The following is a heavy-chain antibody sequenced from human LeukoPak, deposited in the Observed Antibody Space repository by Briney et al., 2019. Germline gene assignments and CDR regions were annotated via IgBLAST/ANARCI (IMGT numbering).Heavy chain of an antibody. Sequence: GGSLRLSCAASGFTFSSYAMSWVRQAPGKGLEWVSAISGSGGSTYYADSVKGRFTISRDNAKNSLYLQMNSLRAEDTAVYYCARDTAMAPYYYYGMDVWGQGTTVTVSS. V-gene: IGHV3-23*01. J-gene: IGHJ6*02. CDR3: ARDTAMAPYYYYGMDV. CDR1: GFTFSSYA. CDR2: ISGSGGST. D-gene: IGHD5-18*01.